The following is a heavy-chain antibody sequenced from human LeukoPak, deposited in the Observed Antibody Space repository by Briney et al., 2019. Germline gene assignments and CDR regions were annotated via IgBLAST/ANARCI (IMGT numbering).Heavy chain of an antibody. V-gene: IGHV3-30*02. D-gene: IGHD3-22*01. Sequence: PGGSLRLSCAASGFTFSSYGMRWVRQAAGKGLEWVTFIRYDGSNKYYADSVKGRFTISRDNSKNTLYLQMNSLRAEDTAVYYCIPHDSNNYRWGQGTLVTVSS. CDR1: GFTFSSYG. CDR3: IPHDSNNYR. CDR2: IRYDGSNK. J-gene: IGHJ4*02.